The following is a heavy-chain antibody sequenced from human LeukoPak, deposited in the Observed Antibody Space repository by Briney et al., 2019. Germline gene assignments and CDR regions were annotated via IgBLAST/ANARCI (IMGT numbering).Heavy chain of an antibody. CDR2: IIPIFGTA. CDR3: ARDRVATHSQYYYYYGMDV. Sequence: ASVKVSCKASGGTFSSYAISWVRQAPGQGLEWMEGIIPIFGTANYAQKFQGRVTITADESTSTAYMELSSLRSEDTAVYYCARDRVATHSQYYYYYGMDVWGQGTTVTVSS. D-gene: IGHD1-26*01. V-gene: IGHV1-69*13. CDR1: GGTFSSYA. J-gene: IGHJ6*02.